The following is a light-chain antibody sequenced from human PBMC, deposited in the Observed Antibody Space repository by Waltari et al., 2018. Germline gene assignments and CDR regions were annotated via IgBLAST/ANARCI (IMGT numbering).Light chain of an antibody. CDR2: DAS. Sequence: EIVMTQSPATLSVSPGERVTLSCRASQSVNSKLVWYQQKTGQAPRLLIYDASTRAIGIPARFSGSGSGTEFTLTISSLQSGDFALYYCQQFENWPLTFGGGTKVEIK. CDR3: QQFENWPLT. V-gene: IGKV3-15*01. CDR1: QSVNSK. J-gene: IGKJ4*01.